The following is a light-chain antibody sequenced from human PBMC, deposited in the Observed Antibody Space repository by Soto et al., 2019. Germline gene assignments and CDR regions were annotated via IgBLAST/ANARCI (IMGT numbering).Light chain of an antibody. CDR3: TSYAGGNNV. CDR1: SSDVGGYNY. Sequence: QSALTQPPSASGSPGQSVTISCTGTSSDVGGYNYVSWYQQYPGKVPKLVVYEVNKRPSGVPDRFSGSKSGNTASLTVSGLQAEDEADYYCTSYAGGNNVFGTGTKATVL. CDR2: EVN. V-gene: IGLV2-8*01. J-gene: IGLJ1*01.